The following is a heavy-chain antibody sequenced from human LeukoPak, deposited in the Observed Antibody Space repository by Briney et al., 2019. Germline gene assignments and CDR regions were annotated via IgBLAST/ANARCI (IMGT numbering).Heavy chain of an antibody. CDR2: IIGSGGST. J-gene: IGHJ4*02. Sequence: GGSLRLSCAASGFTFSSYAMSWVRQAPGKGLEWVSTIIGSGGSTYYSDPVTGRFIISRDNSKNTLYLQMNSLRVEDTAVYYCARRAARPGYFDYWGQGTLVTVSS. D-gene: IGHD6-6*01. CDR3: ARRAARPGYFDY. CDR1: GFTFSSYA. V-gene: IGHV3-23*01.